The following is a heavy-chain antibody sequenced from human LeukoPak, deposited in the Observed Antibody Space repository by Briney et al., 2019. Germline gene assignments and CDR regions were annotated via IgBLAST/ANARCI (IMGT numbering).Heavy chain of an antibody. D-gene: IGHD3-22*01. CDR1: GDSVSSDSYY. Sequence: SETLSLTCTVSGDSVSSDSYYWSWIRQPPGKGLEWIAYIDYSGSTKYNPPLKSRVTITLDTSKHQFSLKLSSVTAADMAVYYCARDRRRYYDSSGYVDYWGQGTLVTVSS. CDR2: IDYSGST. CDR3: ARDRRRYYDSSGYVDY. V-gene: IGHV4-61*01. J-gene: IGHJ4*02.